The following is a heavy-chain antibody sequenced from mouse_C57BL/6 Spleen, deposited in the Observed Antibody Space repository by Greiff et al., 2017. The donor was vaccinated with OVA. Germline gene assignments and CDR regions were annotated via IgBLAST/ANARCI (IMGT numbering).Heavy chain of an antibody. CDR3: ARSTTVVEGYYARDY. Sequence: VQLQQPGAELVMPGASVKLSCKASGYTFTSYWMHWVKQRPGQGLEWIGEIDPSDRYTNYNQKFKGKSTLTVDKSSSTAYMQLSSRTSEDSAVYYCARSTTVVEGYYARDYWRQGPSATVSS. CDR2: IDPSDRYT. D-gene: IGHD1-1*01. CDR1: GYTFTSYW. V-gene: IGHV1-69*01. J-gene: IGHJ4*01.